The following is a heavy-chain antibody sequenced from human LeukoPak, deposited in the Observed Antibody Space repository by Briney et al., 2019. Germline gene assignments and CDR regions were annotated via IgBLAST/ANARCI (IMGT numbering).Heavy chain of an antibody. CDR2: TYTGGNS. D-gene: IGHD1-14*01. CDR1: GFTVSSIH. J-gene: IGHJ4*02. CDR3: ARRPGN. Sequence: GGSLRLSCAASGFTVSSIHMVWVRQAPGKGLEWVSVTYTGGNSYYADSVKGRFTISRDSSKNTLFLQMNDLTVEDTARYYCARRPGNWGQGILVTVSS. V-gene: IGHV3-53*01.